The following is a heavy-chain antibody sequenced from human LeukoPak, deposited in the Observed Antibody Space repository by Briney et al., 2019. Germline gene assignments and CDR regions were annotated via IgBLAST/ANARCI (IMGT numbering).Heavy chain of an antibody. Sequence: GGSLRLSCAASGFTVSSNYMSWVRQAPGKGLEWVSVIYSGGSTYYADSVKGRFTISRDNSKNTLYLQMNSLRAEDTAVYHCARGNVGIGFYWYFDLWGRGTLVTVSS. J-gene: IGHJ2*01. CDR1: GFTVSSNY. CDR3: ARGNVGIGFYWYFDL. CDR2: IYSGGST. D-gene: IGHD7-27*01. V-gene: IGHV3-53*01.